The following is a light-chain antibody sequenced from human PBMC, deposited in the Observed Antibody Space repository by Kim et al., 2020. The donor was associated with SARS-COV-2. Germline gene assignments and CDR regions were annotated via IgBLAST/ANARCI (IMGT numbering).Light chain of an antibody. Sequence: ALGQTVRIKYQGDSLRSYYASWYQQKPGQAPVLVIYGKNNRPSGIPDRFSGSSSGNTASLTITGAQAEDEADYYCNSRDSSGNHLVFGGGTKLTVL. CDR3: NSRDSSGNHLV. CDR1: SLRSYY. V-gene: IGLV3-19*01. CDR2: GKN. J-gene: IGLJ2*01.